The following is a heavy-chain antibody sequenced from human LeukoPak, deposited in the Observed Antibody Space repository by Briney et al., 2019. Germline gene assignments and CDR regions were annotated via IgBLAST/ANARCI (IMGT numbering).Heavy chain of an antibody. Sequence: GGSLRLSCAASGFTFSKYAMNWVRQAPGKGLEWVSTIRVSGASTYNGDSVKGRFTISRDNSKNTLFLEMNSLRAEDTAVYYCAKDLSTSNSPAWGYYYKYGMDVWGQGTTVTVSS. CDR3: AKDLSTSNSPAWGYYYKYGMDV. CDR2: IRVSGAST. CDR1: GFTFSKYA. J-gene: IGHJ6*02. V-gene: IGHV3-23*01. D-gene: IGHD3-16*01.